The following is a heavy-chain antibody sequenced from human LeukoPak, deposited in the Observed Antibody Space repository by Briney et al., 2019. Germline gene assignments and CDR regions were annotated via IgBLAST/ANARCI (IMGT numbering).Heavy chain of an antibody. CDR1: GFTFSSYS. D-gene: IGHD3-22*01. Sequence: GRSLRLSCAASGFTFSSYSMNWVRQAPGKGLEWVSSISSSSSYIYYADSVKGRFTISRDNAKNSLYLQMNSLRAEDTAVYYCARVHYYDSSGFDYWGQGTLVTVSS. V-gene: IGHV3-21*06. CDR3: ARVHYYDSSGFDY. J-gene: IGHJ4*02. CDR2: ISSSSSYI.